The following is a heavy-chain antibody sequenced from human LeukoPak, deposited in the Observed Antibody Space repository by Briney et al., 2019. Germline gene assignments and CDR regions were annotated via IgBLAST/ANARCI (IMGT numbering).Heavy chain of an antibody. D-gene: IGHD6-13*01. CDR2: ISYDGSNK. Sequence: GGSLRLSCAASGFTFSSYGMHWVRQAPGKGLEWVAVISYDGSNKYYADAVKGRFTSSRDNSKNTLYLQMNSLRAEDRALYYRAKEGGSSSFPFYYYYYYLDVWAKGPTVPVSS. V-gene: IGHV3-30*18. CDR3: AKEGGSSSFPFYYYYYYLDV. J-gene: IGHJ6*03. CDR1: GFTFSSYG.